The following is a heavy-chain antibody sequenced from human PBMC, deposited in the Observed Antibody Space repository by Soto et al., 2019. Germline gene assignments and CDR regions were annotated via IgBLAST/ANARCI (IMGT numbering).Heavy chain of an antibody. V-gene: IGHV1-69*13. CDR1: GGTFSSYA. CDR2: IIPIFGTA. CDR3: ARAPPLEDQRGHNWFDP. J-gene: IGHJ5*02. Sequence: SVKVSCKASGGTFSSYAISWVRQAPGQGLEWMGGIIPIFGTANYAQRFQGRVTITADESTSTAYMELSSLRSEDTAVYYCARAPPLEDQRGHNWFDPWGQGTLVTVSS. D-gene: IGHD3-3*01.